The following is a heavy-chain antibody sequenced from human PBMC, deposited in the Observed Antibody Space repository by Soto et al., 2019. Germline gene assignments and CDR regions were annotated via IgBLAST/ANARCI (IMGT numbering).Heavy chain of an antibody. J-gene: IGHJ4*02. Sequence: ASVKVSCKGSGYTLTSYSMHWVRQAPGQRLEWMGWINAGNGNTKYSQKFQGRVTITRDTSASTAYMELSSLRSEDTAVYYCARDELTMVPFWGQGTLVTVSS. CDR2: INAGNGNT. D-gene: IGHD3-10*01. V-gene: IGHV1-3*01. CDR3: ARDELTMVPF. CDR1: GYTLTSYS.